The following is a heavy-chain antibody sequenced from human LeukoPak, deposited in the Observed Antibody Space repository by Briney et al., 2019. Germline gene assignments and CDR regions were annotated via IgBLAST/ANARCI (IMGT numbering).Heavy chain of an antibody. CDR2: IYYSGST. V-gene: IGHV4-31*03. CDR1: GDSISSGGYY. CDR3: ASIAVAGSAVY. J-gene: IGHJ4*02. D-gene: IGHD6-19*01. Sequence: SQTLSLTCTVSGDSISSGGYYWRWTRQHPGKGLEWIGYIYYSGSTYYNPSLKSRVTISVDTSKNQFSLKLSAVTAADTAVYYCASIAVAGSAVYWGQGTLVTVSS.